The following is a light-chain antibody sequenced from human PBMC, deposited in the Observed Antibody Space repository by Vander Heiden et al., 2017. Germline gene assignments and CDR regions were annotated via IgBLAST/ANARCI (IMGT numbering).Light chain of an antibody. J-gene: IGKJ4*01. CDR1: QTIGTY. Sequence: EVVLTQSPATLSLSPGERATLSCRASQTIGTYLAWYQQKPGQAPRLLIADASNRATGIPTRFSGSGSETDFTLTINSLETEDFAVYYCQQRSHWLTFGGGTKVEIK. CDR2: DAS. CDR3: QQRSHWLT. V-gene: IGKV3-11*01.